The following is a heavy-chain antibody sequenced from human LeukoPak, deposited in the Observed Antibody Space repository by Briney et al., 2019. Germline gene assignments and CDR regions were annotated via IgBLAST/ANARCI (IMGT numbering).Heavy chain of an antibody. CDR3: VKDRREGYNGPDH. V-gene: IGHV3-30*18. CDR2: ISKDESQK. J-gene: IGHJ4*02. CDR1: GFAFSDFG. Sequence: GGSLRLSCVGSGFAFSDFGLHWVRQAPGKGLEWVTLISKDESQKYYVGSVKGRFTISRDNSKNTLYLDMNSLRGEDTAVYFCVKDRREGYNGPDHWGQGTLVTVSS. D-gene: IGHD5-24*01.